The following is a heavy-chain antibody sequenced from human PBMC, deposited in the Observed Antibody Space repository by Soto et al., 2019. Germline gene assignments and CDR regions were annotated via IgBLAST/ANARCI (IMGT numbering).Heavy chain of an antibody. Sequence: QVQLVESGGGVVQPGRSLRLSCVASGFTFRSYAVHWVRQAPGKGLEWVAVISYDGRNTYYADSVKGRFTISRDNSKNTLSLHMDSLTTEDTAVYYCARGGSDKETVMGVFDYWGQGTLVTVSS. CDR2: ISYDGRNT. D-gene: IGHD5-18*01. J-gene: IGHJ4*02. V-gene: IGHV3-30*04. CDR1: GFTFRSYA. CDR3: ARGGSDKETVMGVFDY.